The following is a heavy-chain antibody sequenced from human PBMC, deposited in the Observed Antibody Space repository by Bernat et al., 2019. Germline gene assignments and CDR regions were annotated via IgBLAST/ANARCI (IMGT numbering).Heavy chain of an antibody. CDR3: ARQKGYYDSSGYSGRYYFDY. J-gene: IGHJ4*02. V-gene: IGHV4-39*01. CDR2: IYYSGST. Sequence: QLQLQESGPGLVKPSDTLSLSCTVSGGSISSSGYYGGWIRQPPGKGLEWIGSIYYSGSTYYNPSLKSRVTISVDTSKNQFSLKLSSVTAAETAVYYCARQKGYYDSSGYSGRYYFDYWGQGTLVTVSS. D-gene: IGHD3-22*01. CDR1: GGSISSSGYY.